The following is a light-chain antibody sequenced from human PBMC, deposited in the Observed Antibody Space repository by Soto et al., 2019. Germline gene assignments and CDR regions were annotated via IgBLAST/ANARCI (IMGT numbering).Light chain of an antibody. CDR2: RSD. V-gene: IGLV1-47*01. CDR3: SARDERRSGVV. Sequence: QSVLTQPPSASGTPGQRVTISCSGSSSNIGSNHVYWYQQFPGTAPKLLMYRSDQRPTGVPDRFSGSKSGTSASLAISGLRSDDEADYYCSARDERRSGVVFGGGTKLTVL. J-gene: IGLJ2*01. CDR1: SSNIGSNH.